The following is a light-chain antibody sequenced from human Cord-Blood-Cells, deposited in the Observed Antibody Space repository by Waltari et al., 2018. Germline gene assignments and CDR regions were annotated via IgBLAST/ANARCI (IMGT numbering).Light chain of an antibody. Sequence: QSALTQPASVSGSPGQSIPISCTGTSRDVGSYNLVSWYQHHPGKAPKLMIYEGSKRPSWVSNRFSGAKSGNTASLTVSGLQAEDEADYYCCSYAGSSTWVFGGGTKLTVL. CDR2: EGS. CDR1: SRDVGSYNL. CDR3: CSYAGSSTWV. J-gene: IGLJ3*02. V-gene: IGLV2-23*01.